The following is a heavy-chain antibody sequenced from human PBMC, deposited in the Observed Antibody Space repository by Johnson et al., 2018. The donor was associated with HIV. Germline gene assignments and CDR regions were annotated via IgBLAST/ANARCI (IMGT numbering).Heavy chain of an antibody. V-gene: IGHV3-15*01. CDR2: IKSKTDGGTI. J-gene: IGHJ3*02. CDR3: TTMSALWFGDLHVFGDGFDI. D-gene: IGHD3-10*01. CDR1: GFTFSNAW. Sequence: VQLVESGGGVVQPGGSLRLSCAASGFTFSNAWMSWVRQAPGKGLEWVGRIKSKTDGGTIDYAAAVKGRFIISRDDSKNTLYLQMNGLKTEDTAVYYCTTMSALWFGDLHVFGDGFDIWGQGTMVAVSS.